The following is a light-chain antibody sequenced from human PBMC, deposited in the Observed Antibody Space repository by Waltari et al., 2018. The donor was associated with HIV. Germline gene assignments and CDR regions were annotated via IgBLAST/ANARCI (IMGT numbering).Light chain of an antibody. Sequence: QSLLTQSPSASGTPGQRVNISCFGTSSNIGRRSVNWYQHFPGTPPKPLTFINTERPAGGPDRCSGSKSGTSASLAISGLHSQDEADYYCSAWDVTLNGLVFGGGTRLSVL. CDR2: INT. CDR1: SSNIGRRS. V-gene: IGLV1-44*01. CDR3: SAWDVTLNGLV. J-gene: IGLJ2*01.